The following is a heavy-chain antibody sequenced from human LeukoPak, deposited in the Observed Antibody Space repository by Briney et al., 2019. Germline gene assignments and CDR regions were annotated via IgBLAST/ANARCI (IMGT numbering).Heavy chain of an antibody. V-gene: IGHV4-59*01. J-gene: IGHJ6*02. CDR2: IYYSGST. CDR3: ARESLSGNYYGMDV. D-gene: IGHD2/OR15-2a*01. CDR1: GGSISSYY. Sequence: SETLSLTCTVSGGSISSYYWNWIRQPPGKGLEWLGYIYYSGSTNYNPSLKSRVTISIDTSKNQFSLKLSSVTAADTAVYYCARESLSGNYYGMDVWGQGTTVTVSS.